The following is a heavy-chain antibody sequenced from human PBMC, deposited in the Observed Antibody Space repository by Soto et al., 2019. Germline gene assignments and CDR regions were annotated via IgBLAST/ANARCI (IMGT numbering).Heavy chain of an antibody. CDR3: AKDRITIFGVVKFGNDAFDI. J-gene: IGHJ3*02. V-gene: IGHV3-23*01. CDR1: GFTFSSYA. CDR2: ISGSGGST. D-gene: IGHD3-3*01. Sequence: PGGSLRLSCAASGFTFSSYAMSWVRQAPGKGLEWVSAISGSGGSTYYADSVKGRFTISRDNSRNTLYLQMNSLRAEDTAVYYCAKDRITIFGVVKFGNDAFDIWGQGTMVTVSS.